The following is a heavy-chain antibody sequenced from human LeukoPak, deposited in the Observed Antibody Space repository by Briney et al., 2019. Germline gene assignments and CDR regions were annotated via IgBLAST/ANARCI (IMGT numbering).Heavy chain of an antibody. D-gene: IGHD5-18*01. CDR1: GFTFSTYS. J-gene: IGHJ6*03. CDR3: ARESRGSSYGSYYSYYYTDV. Sequence: GGSLRLSCAASGFTFSTYSMNWVRQAPGKGLEWVSYISSSSTTIYYADSVKGRFTISRDNAKNSLYLQMNSLRAEDTAVYYCARESRGSSYGSYYSYYYTDVWGKGTTVTVSS. CDR2: ISSSSTTI. V-gene: IGHV3-48*01.